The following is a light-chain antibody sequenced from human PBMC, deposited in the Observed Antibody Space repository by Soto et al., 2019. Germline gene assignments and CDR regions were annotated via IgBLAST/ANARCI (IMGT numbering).Light chain of an antibody. J-gene: IGLJ2*01. CDR2: DVS. Sequence: QSALTQPASVSGSPGQSITISCTGTSSDVGGYNYVSWYQQHPGKAPKLMIYDVSNRPSGVSNRFSGSKSVNTASLTISGLQAEDEADYYCSSYTSSSIVVFGGGTKVTVL. CDR1: SSDVGGYNY. V-gene: IGLV2-14*03. CDR3: SSYTSSSIVV.